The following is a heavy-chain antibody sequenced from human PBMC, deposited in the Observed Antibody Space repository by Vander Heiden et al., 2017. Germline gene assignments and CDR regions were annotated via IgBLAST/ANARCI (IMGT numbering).Heavy chain of an antibody. V-gene: IGHV4-59*01. CDR3: ARVTPWIQLWLGWFDP. J-gene: IGHJ5*02. Sequence: QVQLQESGPGLVKPSETLSLPCTVSGGSISSYYWSWIRQPPGKGLEWIGYIYYSGSTNYNPSLKSRVTISVDTSKNQFSLKLSSVTAADTAVYYCARVTPWIQLWLGWFDPWGQGTLVTVSS. CDR1: GGSISSYY. CDR2: IYYSGST. D-gene: IGHD5-18*01.